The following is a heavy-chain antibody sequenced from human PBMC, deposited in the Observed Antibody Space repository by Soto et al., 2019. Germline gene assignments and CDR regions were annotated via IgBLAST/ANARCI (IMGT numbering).Heavy chain of an antibody. D-gene: IGHD3-3*01. CDR3: ARWSYLDY. CDR1: GFGFGSYA. J-gene: IGHJ4*02. CDR2: ISGSDGKT. V-gene: IGHV3-23*01. Sequence: GGSLRLSCAASGFGFGSYALSWVRQAPGKGLEWVSTISGSDGKTFYADSVKGRFSISRDTSQNTLYLQMNSLRADDTAIYYCARWSYLDYWGQGTRVTVSS.